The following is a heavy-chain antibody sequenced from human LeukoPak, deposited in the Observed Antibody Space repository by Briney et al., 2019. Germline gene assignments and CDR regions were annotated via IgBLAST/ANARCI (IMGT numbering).Heavy chain of an antibody. D-gene: IGHD6-19*01. CDR1: GFTFSTYL. Sequence: PGGSLRLSCASSGFTFSTYLKLWVRHAPGKGLVWVSGINSDGSSINYADSVKGRFTSSRDNAKNTLYLQMSSLRADDTAVYYCSAGCYVINWGQGTLVTVSS. J-gene: IGHJ4*02. V-gene: IGHV3-74*01. CDR2: INSDGSSI. CDR3: SAGCYVIN.